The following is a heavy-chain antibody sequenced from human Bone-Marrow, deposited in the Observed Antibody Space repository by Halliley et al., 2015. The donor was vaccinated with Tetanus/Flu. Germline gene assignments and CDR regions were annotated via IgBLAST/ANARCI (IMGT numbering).Heavy chain of an antibody. D-gene: IGHD3-22*01. J-gene: IGHJ6*02. V-gene: IGHV3-11*06. Sequence: SVTYYAASVKGRFTISRDNAKNSLYLQMKSLRADETAVYYCARWDSYDSSGFRRFMDVWGQGTTVTVSS. CDR3: ARWDSYDSSGFRRFMDV. CDR2: SVT.